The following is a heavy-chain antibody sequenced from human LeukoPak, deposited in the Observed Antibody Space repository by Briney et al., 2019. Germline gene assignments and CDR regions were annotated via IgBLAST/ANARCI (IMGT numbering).Heavy chain of an antibody. CDR3: AREPSLWFGELVFASGMDV. V-gene: IGHV4-34*01. Sequence: PSETLSLTCAVYGGSFSGYYWSWIRQPPGKGLEWIGEINHSGSTNYNPSLKSRVTISVDTSKNQFSLKLSSVTAADTAVYYCAREPSLWFGELVFASGMDVWGQGTTVTVSS. CDR2: INHSGST. J-gene: IGHJ6*02. CDR1: GGSFSGYY. D-gene: IGHD3-10*01.